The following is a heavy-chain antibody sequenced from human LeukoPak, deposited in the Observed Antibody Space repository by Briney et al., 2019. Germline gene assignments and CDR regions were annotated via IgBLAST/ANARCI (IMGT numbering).Heavy chain of an antibody. D-gene: IGHD3-16*01. J-gene: IGHJ4*02. CDR3: SRGHYGPDY. V-gene: IGHV3-74*01. Sequence: AGSLRLSCTASGFAYSGSSMHWVRQAPGKGLEWVSGIQRDGSSPTYADSVKGRFTISRDNAKGSVYLQVNILRAEDTAVYYCSRGHYGPDYWGQGTLVTVSS. CDR2: IQRDGSSP. CDR1: GFAYSGSS.